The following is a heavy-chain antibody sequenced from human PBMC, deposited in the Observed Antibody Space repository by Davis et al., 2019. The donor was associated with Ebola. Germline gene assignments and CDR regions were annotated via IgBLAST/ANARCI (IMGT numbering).Heavy chain of an antibody. Sequence: GESLKISCAASGFTFSSYSMNWVRQAPGKGLEWVSSISSSSSFIDYADSMKGRFTISRDNAKNSLYLQMNSLRAEDTAVYYCAKGADSWGQGTLVTVSS. CDR3: AKGADS. J-gene: IGHJ4*02. CDR2: ISSSSSFI. CDR1: GFTFSSYS. V-gene: IGHV3-21*01.